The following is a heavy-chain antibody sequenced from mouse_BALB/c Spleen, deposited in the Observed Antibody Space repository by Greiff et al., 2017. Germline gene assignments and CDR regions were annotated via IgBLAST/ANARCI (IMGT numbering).Heavy chain of an antibody. V-gene: IGHV1-7*01. D-gene: IGHD1-1*01. CDR3: AREDYYGSGWCFYV. J-gene: IGHJ1*01. CDR1: GYTFNSSW. Sequence: VKLMESGAELAKPGASVKLSCKASGYTFNSSWMHWVKQRPGQGLEWIGYINPSTGYTEYNQKFKDKATLTADKSSSTAYMQLSSLTSEDSAVYICAREDYYGSGWCFYVWGAGTTVTVAS. CDR2: INPSTGYT.